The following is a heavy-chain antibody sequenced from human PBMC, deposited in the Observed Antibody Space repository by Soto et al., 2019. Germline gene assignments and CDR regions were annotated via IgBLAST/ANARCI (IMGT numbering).Heavy chain of an antibody. CDR3: VRRHVSATGIDWFDP. CDR2: INAANGDT. CDR1: GYTFTSYG. V-gene: IGHV1-3*01. D-gene: IGHD6-13*01. Sequence: ASVKVSCKASGYTFTSYGIHWVRQAPGQRLEWMGRINAANGDTKYSPKFQGRVTITRDTSASTAYMELSSLRSEDTAVYYCVRRHVSATGIDWFDPWGQGTLVTVSS. J-gene: IGHJ5*02.